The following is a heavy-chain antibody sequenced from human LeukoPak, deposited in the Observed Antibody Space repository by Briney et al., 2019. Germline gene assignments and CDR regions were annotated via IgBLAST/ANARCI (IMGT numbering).Heavy chain of an antibody. CDR1: GVSFSGYY. CDR3: ATDCSGGSCYY. Sequence: SETLSLTCAVYGVSFSGYYWSWIRQPPGKGLEWIGEINHSGSTNYNPSLKSRVTISVDTSKNQFSLKLSSVTAADTAVYYCATDCSGGSCYYWGQGTLVTVSS. V-gene: IGHV4-34*01. D-gene: IGHD2-15*01. CDR2: INHSGST. J-gene: IGHJ4*02.